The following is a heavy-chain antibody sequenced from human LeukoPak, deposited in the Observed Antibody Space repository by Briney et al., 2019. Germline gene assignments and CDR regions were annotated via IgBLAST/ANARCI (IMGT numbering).Heavy chain of an antibody. CDR2: ISDSGGST. Sequence: GGSLRLSCAASGFTISSYAMSWVRQAPGKGLEWVSAISDSGGSTYYADSVKGRFTISRDNAKNSLYLQMNSLRAEDTAVYYCARSAMVRGVYYFDYWGQGTLVTVSS. J-gene: IGHJ4*02. CDR1: GFTISSYA. V-gene: IGHV3-23*01. CDR3: ARSAMVRGVYYFDY. D-gene: IGHD3-10*01.